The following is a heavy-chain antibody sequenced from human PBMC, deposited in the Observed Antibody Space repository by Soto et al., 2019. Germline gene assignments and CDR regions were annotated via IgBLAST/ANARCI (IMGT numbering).Heavy chain of an antibody. CDR2: ISSNGGST. V-gene: IGHV3-64*01. CDR3: VRVGGNSYGLVDY. CDR1: GFTFSSYA. Sequence: GGSLRLSCAASGFTFSSYAMHWVRQAPGKGLEYVSAISSNGGSTYYANSVKGRFTISRDNSKNTLYLQMGSLRAEDMAVYYCVRVGGNSYGLVDYWGQGTLVTVSS. J-gene: IGHJ4*02. D-gene: IGHD5-18*01.